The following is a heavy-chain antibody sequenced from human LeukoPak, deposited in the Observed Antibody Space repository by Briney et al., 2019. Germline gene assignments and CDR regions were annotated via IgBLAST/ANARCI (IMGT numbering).Heavy chain of an antibody. CDR2: ISWNSGSI. D-gene: IGHD4-17*01. J-gene: IGHJ4*02. CDR1: GFTFDDYA. Sequence: GRCLRLSCAASGFTFDDYAMHWVRQAPGEGLGWVSGISWNSGSIRYADSVKGRFTISRDNAKNSLYLQMYSLRAEDTALYYCAKDITPTVTGAWYFDYWGQGTLVTVSS. CDR3: AKDITPTVTGAWYFDY. V-gene: IGHV3-9*01.